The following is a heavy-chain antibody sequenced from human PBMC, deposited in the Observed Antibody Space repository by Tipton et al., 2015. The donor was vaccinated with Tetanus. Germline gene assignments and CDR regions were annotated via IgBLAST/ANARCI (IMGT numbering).Heavy chain of an antibody. Sequence: QLVQSGGEVKKPGESLKISCKGSGYIFNNYWIGWVRQKPGKGLEWMRIIYPGDSDTRYSPSFQGQVTIPFDKSINTAYLQWSSLKASDTSMFYCARAHCTDGVCNFDFWGQGALVTVAS. CDR2: IYPGDSDT. D-gene: IGHD2-8*01. CDR3: ARAHCTDGVCNFDF. CDR1: GYIFNNYW. J-gene: IGHJ4*02. V-gene: IGHV5-51*01.